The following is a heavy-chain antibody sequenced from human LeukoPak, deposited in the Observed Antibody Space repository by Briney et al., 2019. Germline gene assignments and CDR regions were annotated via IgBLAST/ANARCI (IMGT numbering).Heavy chain of an antibody. V-gene: IGHV3-20*04. CDR3: AREGYYYGSGSQKRLSYYYYYMDV. CDR2: INWNGDSI. CDR1: GFTFDDYG. J-gene: IGHJ6*03. D-gene: IGHD3-10*01. Sequence: PGGSLRLSCAASGFTFDDYGMTWVRQAPGKGLEWVSGINWNGDSIGYEDSVKGRFIISRDNAKNSLYLEMNSLRAKDTALYYCAREGYYYGSGSQKRLSYYYYYMDVWGKGTTVTVSS.